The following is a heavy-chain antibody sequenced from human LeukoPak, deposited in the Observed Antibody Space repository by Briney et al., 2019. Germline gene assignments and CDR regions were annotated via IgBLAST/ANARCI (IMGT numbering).Heavy chain of an antibody. J-gene: IGHJ5*02. CDR2: ISGSGGST. CDR3: AKDLLGEAASENWFDP. D-gene: IGHD3-10*01. CDR1: GFTFSSYG. V-gene: IGHV3-23*01. Sequence: GGSLRLSCAASGFTFSSYGMSWVRQAPGKGLEWVSAISGSGGSTYYADSVKGRFTISRDNSKNTLYLQMNSLRAEDTAVYYCAKDLLGEAASENWFDPWGQGTLVTVSS.